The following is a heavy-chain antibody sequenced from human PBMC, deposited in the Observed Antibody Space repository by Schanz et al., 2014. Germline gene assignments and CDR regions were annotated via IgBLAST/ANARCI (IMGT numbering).Heavy chain of an antibody. J-gene: IGHJ4*02. V-gene: IGHV4-59*01. CDR1: GDSISTYS. CDR3: ARGRVVPAAPEFDY. CDR2: IYYSGST. Sequence: QVQLQESGPGLVKPSETLSLTCTVSGDSISTYSWNWVRQAPGKGLEWIGYIYYSGSTTYNPSLKSRVTISVDPSKKQFSLNLSSVTAADTAVYYCARGRVVPAAPEFDYWGQGILVTVSS. D-gene: IGHD2-2*01.